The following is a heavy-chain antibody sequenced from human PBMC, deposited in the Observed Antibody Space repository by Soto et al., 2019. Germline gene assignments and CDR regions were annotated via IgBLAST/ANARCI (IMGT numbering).Heavy chain of an antibody. D-gene: IGHD2-2*02. CDR1: GFTFSSYA. J-gene: IGHJ6*02. CDR2: ISGSGGST. CDR3: AKDPCSTSCYSNPYYYGMDV. Sequence: EVQLLESGGGLVQPGGSLRLSCAASGFTFSSYAMSWVRQAPGKGLEWVSAISGSGGSTYYADSVKGRFTISRDNSKNTLYLQMNSLRAEDTAVYYCAKDPCSTSCYSNPYYYGMDVWGQGTTVTVSS. V-gene: IGHV3-23*01.